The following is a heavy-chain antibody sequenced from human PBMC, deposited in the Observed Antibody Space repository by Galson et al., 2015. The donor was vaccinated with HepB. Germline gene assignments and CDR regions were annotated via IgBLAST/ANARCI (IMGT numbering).Heavy chain of an antibody. Sequence: SVKVSCKASGYTFAHYGIAWVRQAPGQGLEWMGWISAYNGNTNSTQELQGRLTMTTDTSTSTAFMVLRSLKYDDTAVYFCARVGAGPSLGIWGQGTMVTVSS. CDR2: ISAYNGNT. V-gene: IGHV1-18*01. D-gene: IGHD1-26*01. J-gene: IGHJ3*02. CDR3: ARVGAGPSLGI. CDR1: GYTFAHYG.